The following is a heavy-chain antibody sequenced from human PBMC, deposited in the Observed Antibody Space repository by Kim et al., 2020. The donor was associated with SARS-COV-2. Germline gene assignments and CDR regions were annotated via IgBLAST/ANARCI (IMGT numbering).Heavy chain of an antibody. CDR3: ARSPRATAAGDY. Sequence: SETLSLTCTVSGGSISSSSYYWDWIRQPPGKGLEWIGSIYYSGSTYYNPSLKSRVTISVDTSKNQFSLKLSSVTAADTAVYYCARSPRATAAGDYWGQGTLVTVSS. CDR2: IYYSGST. CDR1: GGSISSSSYY. J-gene: IGHJ4*02. D-gene: IGHD6-13*01. V-gene: IGHV4-39*01.